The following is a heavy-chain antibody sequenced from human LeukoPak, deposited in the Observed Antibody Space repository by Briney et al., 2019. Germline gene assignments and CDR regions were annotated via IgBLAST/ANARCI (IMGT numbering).Heavy chain of an antibody. CDR3: AKVQEMSTILPPFHY. J-gene: IGHJ4*02. Sequence: GGSLRLSCEASGFTFSNYAMSWVRQAPGKGLEWVSAISGICGVTYYADSVKGRFTISRDNSKNTLYLQANSLRAADTAVYYCAKVQEMSTILPPFHYWGQGTLVTVSS. CDR2: ISGICGVT. V-gene: IGHV3-23*01. D-gene: IGHD5-24*01. CDR1: GFTFSNYA.